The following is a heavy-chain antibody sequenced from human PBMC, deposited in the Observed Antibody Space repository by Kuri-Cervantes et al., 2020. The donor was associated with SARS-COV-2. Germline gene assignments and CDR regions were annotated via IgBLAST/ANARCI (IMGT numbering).Heavy chain of an antibody. Sequence: ESLKISCTVYGGSIYSTSYYWGWIRQPPGKGLEWIGSIYYSGTTDYSPSLKSRVTVSVDTAKNQFSLKLSSVTAADTAVYYCARTDSPPLNWFDPWGQGTLVTVSS. D-gene: IGHD2-21*01. CDR3: ARTDSPPLNWFDP. CDR2: IYYSGTT. V-gene: IGHV4-39*01. CDR1: GGSIYSTSYY. J-gene: IGHJ5*02.